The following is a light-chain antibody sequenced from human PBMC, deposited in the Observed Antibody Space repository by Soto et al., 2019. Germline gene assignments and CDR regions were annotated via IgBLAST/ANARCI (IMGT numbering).Light chain of an antibody. Sequence: DIQMTQSPSSLSASVGDTVTITCRASQDISNNLAWLQQKPGKAPKSLISAVSNLQSGVPSRFSGSGSGTDFTLTISSLQPEDFATYYCQQYKVSPRTFGGGTKVDVK. V-gene: IGKV1-16*01. J-gene: IGKJ4*01. CDR3: QQYKVSPRT. CDR2: AVS. CDR1: QDISNN.